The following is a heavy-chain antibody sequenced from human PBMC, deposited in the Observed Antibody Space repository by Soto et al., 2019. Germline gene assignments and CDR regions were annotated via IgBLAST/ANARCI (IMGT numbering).Heavy chain of an antibody. CDR1: GFTVSSNY. CDR3: ARDRYYDIMTGARYGMDV. V-gene: IGHV3-66*01. Sequence: PGGSLRLSCAASGFTVSSNYMSWVRQAPGKGLEWVSVIYSGGSTYYADSVKGRFTISRDNSKNTLYLQMNSLRAEDTAVYYCARDRYYDIMTGARYGMDVWGQGTTVTVSS. CDR2: IYSGGST. J-gene: IGHJ6*02. D-gene: IGHD3-9*01.